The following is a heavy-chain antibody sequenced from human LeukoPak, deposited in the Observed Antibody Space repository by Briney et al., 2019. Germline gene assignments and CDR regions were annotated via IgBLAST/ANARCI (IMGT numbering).Heavy chain of an antibody. CDR1: GGSISSYY. J-gene: IGHJ4*02. V-gene: IGHV4-4*07. CDR2: IYTSGST. Sequence: SETLSLTCTVTGGSISSYYWSWIRQPAGKGLEWIGRIYTSGSTNYNPSLKSRVTISVDTSKNHFSLKLSSVTAADTAVYYCARNRDGYNSFDYWGQGTLVTVSS. D-gene: IGHD5-24*01. CDR3: ARNRDGYNSFDY.